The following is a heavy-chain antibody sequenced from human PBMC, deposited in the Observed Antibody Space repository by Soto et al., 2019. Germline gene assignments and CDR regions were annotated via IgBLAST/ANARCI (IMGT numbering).Heavy chain of an antibody. J-gene: IGHJ6*02. V-gene: IGHV3-23*01. Sequence: LRLSCAASGFSFSTYPMVWVRQAPGKRLEAISSISGSGDKTYYKDSVRGRFTISRDNSKNTVDLQMNSLRPEDTAVYYCAKILSTVTSYYYGMDAWGQGTTVTVSS. CDR1: GFSFSTYP. CDR2: ISGSGDKT. D-gene: IGHD4-17*01. CDR3: AKILSTVTSYYYGMDA.